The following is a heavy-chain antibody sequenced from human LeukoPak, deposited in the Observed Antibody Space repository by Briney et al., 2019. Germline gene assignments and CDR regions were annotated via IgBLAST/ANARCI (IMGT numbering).Heavy chain of an antibody. CDR3: ARGGEMATKYYFDY. D-gene: IGHD5-24*01. CDR1: VYTFTSYY. Sequence: ASLKVSCKASVYTFTSYYMHWVRQAAGQGLEWMGIINPSGGSTSYAQKLQGRVTITADKSTSTAYMELSSLRAEDTAVYYCARGGEMATKYYFDYWGQGTLVTVSS. V-gene: IGHV1-46*01. J-gene: IGHJ4*02. CDR2: INPSGGST.